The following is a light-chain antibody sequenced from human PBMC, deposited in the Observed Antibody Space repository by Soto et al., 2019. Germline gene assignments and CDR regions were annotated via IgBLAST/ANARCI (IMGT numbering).Light chain of an antibody. Sequence: EIVMPQSPATLSVSPGERANLSCRASQSVSSKLAGYQQKPGQPPRLLIYAASTSATGIPVRFSGSGSGTEFTLTISSLTSEDFAVYYCQQYSNCPWTFGQGTKVELK. J-gene: IGKJ1*01. CDR2: AAS. V-gene: IGKV3-15*01. CDR1: QSVSSK. CDR3: QQYSNCPWT.